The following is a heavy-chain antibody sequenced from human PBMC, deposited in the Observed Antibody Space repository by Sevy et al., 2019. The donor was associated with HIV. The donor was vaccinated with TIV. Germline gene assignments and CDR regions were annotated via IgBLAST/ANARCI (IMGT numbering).Heavy chain of an antibody. V-gene: IGHV1-2*02. Sequence: ASVKVTSKASGYSFTGYYMNWVRQAPGQGLEWMGCINPNTSDTTYSEKFEGRVTMTRDSSLSTAYLELRGLRSDDTAVYYCARDFLAVTSIPSDAFDIWGQGTLVTVSS. CDR2: INPNTSDT. CDR3: ARDFLAVTSIPSDAFDI. CDR1: GYSFTGYY. J-gene: IGHJ3*02. D-gene: IGHD2-21*02.